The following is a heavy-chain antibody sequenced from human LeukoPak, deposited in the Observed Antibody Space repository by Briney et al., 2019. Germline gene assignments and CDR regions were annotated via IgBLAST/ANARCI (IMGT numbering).Heavy chain of an antibody. Sequence: AETLSLTCTVSGYSISSGYYWAWIRQPPGKGLEWIGNIYHTGSTYYNPSLKSRVTISVDTSKNQFSLKLSSVTAADTAVYYCARAYSSSWYFNWFDPWGQGTLVTVSS. J-gene: IGHJ5*02. CDR1: GYSISSGYY. CDR2: IYHTGST. D-gene: IGHD6-13*01. V-gene: IGHV4-38-2*02. CDR3: ARAYSSSWYFNWFDP.